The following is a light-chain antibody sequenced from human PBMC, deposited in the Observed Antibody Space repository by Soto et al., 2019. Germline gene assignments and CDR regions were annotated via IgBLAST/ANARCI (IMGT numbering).Light chain of an antibody. CDR1: SSNIGNNY. V-gene: IGLV1-51*01. CDR2: DNN. J-gene: IGLJ3*02. CDR3: GTWDNSLSAWV. Sequence: QSVLTQPPSVSAAPGQTVTISCSGSSSNIGNNYVSWYQQFPGTAPQLLIYDNNKRPSGIPDRFSGSKSGTSATLGITGLQTGDEADYYCGTWDNSLSAWVFGGGTKVTVL.